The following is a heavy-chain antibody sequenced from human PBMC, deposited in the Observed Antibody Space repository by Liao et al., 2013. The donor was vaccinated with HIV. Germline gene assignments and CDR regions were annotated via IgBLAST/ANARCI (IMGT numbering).Heavy chain of an antibody. J-gene: IGHJ3*02. Sequence: QVQLQQWGARLLKPSETLSRTCAVYGGSFSGYYWGWIRQPPGKGLEWIGSIYYSGSTYYNPSLKSRVTISVDTSKNQFSLKLSSVTAADTAVYYCARVRGYYDYVWGSYLPDAFDIWGPRDNGHRLF. CDR3: ARVRGYYDYVWGSYLPDAFDI. CDR1: GGSFSGYY. D-gene: IGHD3-16*02. V-gene: IGHV4-34*01. CDR2: IYYSGST.